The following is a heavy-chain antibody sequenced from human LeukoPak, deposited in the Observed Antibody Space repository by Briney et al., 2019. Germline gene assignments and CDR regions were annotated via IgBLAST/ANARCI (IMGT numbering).Heavy chain of an antibody. D-gene: IGHD5-18*01. CDR2: ISDDGDS. V-gene: IGHV3-23*01. Sequence: GGSLRLSCAASGLTFSSYAMTWVRQAPGKGLEWVSAISDDGDSKYADSVKGRFTISRHNSKNTLYLQMNSLRAEDTAVYYCARAWIQLWSFDYWGQGTLVTVSS. J-gene: IGHJ4*02. CDR1: GLTFSSYA. CDR3: ARAWIQLWSFDY.